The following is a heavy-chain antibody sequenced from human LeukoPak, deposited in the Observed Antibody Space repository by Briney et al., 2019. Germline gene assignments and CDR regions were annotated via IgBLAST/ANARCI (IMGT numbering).Heavy chain of an antibody. D-gene: IGHD1-26*01. V-gene: IGHV1-2*02. CDR1: GYTFTGYY. CDR3: AKDRELLLGSGAFDI. J-gene: IGHJ3*02. Sequence: ASVKVSCKASGYTFTGYYMHWVRQAPGQGLEWMGWIIPNSGGTNYAQKFQGRVTMTRDTSISTAYMELSRLRSDDTAVYYCAKDRELLLGSGAFDIWGQGTMVTVSS. CDR2: IIPNSGGT.